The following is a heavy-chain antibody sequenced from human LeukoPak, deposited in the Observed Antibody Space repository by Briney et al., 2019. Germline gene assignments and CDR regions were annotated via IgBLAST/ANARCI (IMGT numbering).Heavy chain of an antibody. D-gene: IGHD3-16*02. V-gene: IGHV3-30*02. CDR3: AKELSLSVWGSYPSYFDY. CDR1: GFTFSSYG. CDR2: IRYDGSNK. Sequence: PGGSLRLSCAASGFTFSSYGMHWVRQAPGKGREWVAFIRYDGSNKYYADSVKGRFTISRDNSKNTLYLQMNSLRAEDTAVYYCAKELSLSVWGSYPSYFDYWGQGTLVTVSS. J-gene: IGHJ4*02.